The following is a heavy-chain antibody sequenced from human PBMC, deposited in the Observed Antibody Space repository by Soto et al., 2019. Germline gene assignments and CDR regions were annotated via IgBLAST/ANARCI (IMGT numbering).Heavy chain of an antibody. Sequence: GGSLRLSCAASGFTFSSYGMHWVRQAPGKGLEWVAVISYDGSNKYYADSVKGRFTISRDNSKNTLYLQMNSLRAEDTAVYYCAKSQWLVQDYYGMDVWGQGTTVTVSS. CDR3: AKSQWLVQDYYGMDV. J-gene: IGHJ6*02. CDR1: GFTFSSYG. CDR2: ISYDGSNK. V-gene: IGHV3-30*18. D-gene: IGHD6-19*01.